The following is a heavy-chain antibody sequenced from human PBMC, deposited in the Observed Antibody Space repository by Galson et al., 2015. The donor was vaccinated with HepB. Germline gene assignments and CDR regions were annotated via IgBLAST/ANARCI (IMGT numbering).Heavy chain of an antibody. D-gene: IGHD3-22*01. V-gene: IGHV3-23*01. J-gene: IGHJ4*02. Sequence: SLRLSCAASGFTFSSYAMSWVRQAPGKGLEWVSAISGSGGSTYYADSVKGRFTISRDNSKNTLYLQMNSLRAEDTAVYYCAKDPTYYYDSSGYYWDYWGQGTLVTVSS. CDR3: AKDPTYYYDSSGYYWDY. CDR2: ISGSGGST. CDR1: GFTFSSYA.